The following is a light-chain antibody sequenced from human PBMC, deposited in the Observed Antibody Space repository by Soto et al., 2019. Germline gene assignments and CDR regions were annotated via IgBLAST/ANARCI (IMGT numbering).Light chain of an antibody. CDR1: QSVSSN. J-gene: IGKJ4*01. V-gene: IGKV3-15*01. Sequence: EIVMTQSTATLSVSPGERATLSCRASQSVSSNLAWYQQKPGQAPRLLIYVTSTRATGIPARFSGSGSGTDFTLTISTLQSVDFAVYYCQQYNTWPRTFGGGTKVEIK. CDR2: VTS. CDR3: QQYNTWPRT.